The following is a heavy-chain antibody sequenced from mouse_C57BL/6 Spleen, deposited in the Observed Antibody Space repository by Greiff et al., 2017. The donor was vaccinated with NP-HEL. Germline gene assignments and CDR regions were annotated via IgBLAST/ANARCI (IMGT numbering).Heavy chain of an antibody. CDR2: ISDGGSYT. Sequence: EVQLQESGGGLVKPGGSLKLSCAASGFTFSSYAMSWVRQTPEKRLEWVATISDGGSYTYYPDNVKGRFTISRDNAKNNLYLQMSHLKSEDTAMYYCARDGYDWYFDVWGTGTTVTVSS. CDR1: GFTFSSYA. V-gene: IGHV5-4*01. J-gene: IGHJ1*03. D-gene: IGHD2-3*01. CDR3: ARDGYDWYFDV.